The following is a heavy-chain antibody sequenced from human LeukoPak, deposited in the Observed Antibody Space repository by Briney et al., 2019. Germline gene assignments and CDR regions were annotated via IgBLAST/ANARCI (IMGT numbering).Heavy chain of an antibody. J-gene: IGHJ3*02. D-gene: IGHD1-26*01. CDR3: AKRGLVGAINAFDI. V-gene: IGHV3-23*01. Sequence: PGGSLRLSCAASGFTVSSNYMSWVRQAPEKGLEWVSVISGSGGSTYYADSVRGRFTISRDNSKNTLYLQMNSLRAEDTAVYFCAKRGLVGAINAFDIWGQGTMVTVSS. CDR1: GFTVSSNY. CDR2: ISGSGGST.